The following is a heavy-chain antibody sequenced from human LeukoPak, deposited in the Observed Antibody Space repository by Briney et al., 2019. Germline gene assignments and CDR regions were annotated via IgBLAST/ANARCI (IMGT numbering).Heavy chain of an antibody. J-gene: IGHJ3*02. CDR3: ASISSFGFFDI. Sequence: PSETLSLTCAVSGGSISSGGYSWSWIRQPPGKGLEWIGYIYHSGSTYYNPSLKSRVTISVDRSKNQFSLKLSSVTAADTAVYYCASISSFGFFDIWAQGTMVTVSS. CDR2: IYHSGST. D-gene: IGHD2-2*01. V-gene: IGHV4-30-2*01. CDR1: GGSISSGGYS.